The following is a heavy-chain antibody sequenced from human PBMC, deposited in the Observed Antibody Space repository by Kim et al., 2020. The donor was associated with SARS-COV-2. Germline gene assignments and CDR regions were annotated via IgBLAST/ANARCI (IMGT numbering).Heavy chain of an antibody. D-gene: IGHD3-9*01. CDR1: GYTFTSYG. CDR3: ARDRDLEYYDILTGYDAFDI. Sequence: ASVKVSCKASGYTFTSYGISWVRQAPGQGLEWMGWISAYNGNTNYAQKLQGRVTMTTDTSTSTAYMELRSLRSDDTAVYYCARDRDLEYYDILTGYDAFDIWGQGTMVTVSS. CDR2: ISAYNGNT. J-gene: IGHJ3*02. V-gene: IGHV1-18*01.